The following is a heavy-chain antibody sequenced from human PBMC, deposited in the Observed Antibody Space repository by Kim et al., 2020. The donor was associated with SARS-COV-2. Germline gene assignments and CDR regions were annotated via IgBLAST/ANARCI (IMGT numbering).Heavy chain of an antibody. V-gene: IGHV3-11*06. CDR2: ISSSSSYT. D-gene: IGHD6-19*01. CDR3: ARAGDSSGWYVEEDYFDY. Sequence: GGSLRLSCAASGFTFSDYYMSWIRQAPGKGLEWVSYISSSSSYTNYAASVKGRFTISRDNAKNSLYLQMNSLSAEETAVYYCARAGDSSGWYVEEDYFDYWGQGTLVTVSS. J-gene: IGHJ4*02. CDR1: GFTFSDYY.